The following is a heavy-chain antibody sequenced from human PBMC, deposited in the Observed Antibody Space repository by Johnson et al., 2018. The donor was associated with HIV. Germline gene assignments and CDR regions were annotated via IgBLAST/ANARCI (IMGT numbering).Heavy chain of an antibody. J-gene: IGHJ3*02. CDR3: AKDPPPKYNFWSGYPRADAFDI. CDR1: GFTFSSYA. CDR2: ISGSGGST. Sequence: VQLVESGGGLVKPGGSLRLSCAASGFTFSSYAMSWVRQAPGKGLEWVSAISGSGGSTYYADSVKGRFTIYRDNSKNTLYLQMNSLRAEDTAVYYCAKDPPPKYNFWSGYPRADAFDIWGQGTMVTVSS. D-gene: IGHD3-3*01. V-gene: IGHV3-23*04.